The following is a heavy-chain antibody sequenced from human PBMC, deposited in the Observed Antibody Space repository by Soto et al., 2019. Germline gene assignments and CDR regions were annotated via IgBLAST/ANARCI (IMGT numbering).Heavy chain of an antibody. Sequence: PGGSLRLSGAASGFTFSSYAMHWVRQAPGKELEWVAVISYDGSNKYYADSVKGRFTISRDNSKNTLYLQMNSLRAEDTAVYYCARDDDFWSGYYSFGLAAYWGQGTLVTVSS. CDR1: GFTFSSYA. CDR3: ARDDDFWSGYYSFGLAAY. D-gene: IGHD3-3*01. V-gene: IGHV3-30-3*01. CDR2: ISYDGSNK. J-gene: IGHJ4*02.